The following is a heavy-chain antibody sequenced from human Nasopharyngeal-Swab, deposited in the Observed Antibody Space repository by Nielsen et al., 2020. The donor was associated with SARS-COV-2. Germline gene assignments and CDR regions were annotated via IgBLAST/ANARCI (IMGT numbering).Heavy chain of an antibody. CDR2: INWNGGST. V-gene: IGHV3-20*01. D-gene: IGHD5-12*01. Sequence: GGSLRLSCAASGFTFDDYGMSWVRHAPGKGLEWVSGINWNGGSTGYADSVKGRFTISRDNAKNSLYLQMNSLRAEDTALYHCARSGSGYARGWFDPWGQGTLVTVSS. CDR3: ARSGSGYARGWFDP. J-gene: IGHJ5*02. CDR1: GFTFDDYG.